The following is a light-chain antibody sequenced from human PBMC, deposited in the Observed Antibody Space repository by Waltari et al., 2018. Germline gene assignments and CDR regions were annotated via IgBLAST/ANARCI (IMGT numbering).Light chain of an antibody. Sequence: SSELTQDPAVSVALGPTVRITCQGDSPRTSYASWYQLKPGQAPVLVIYGKDKRPSGIPDRISGYSSGATSSLTITGAQAEDEADYYCSSRNGRANQVVFAGGTKVTVL. CDR1: SPRTSY. V-gene: IGLV3-19*01. J-gene: IGLJ3*02. CDR3: SSRNGRANQVV. CDR2: GKD.